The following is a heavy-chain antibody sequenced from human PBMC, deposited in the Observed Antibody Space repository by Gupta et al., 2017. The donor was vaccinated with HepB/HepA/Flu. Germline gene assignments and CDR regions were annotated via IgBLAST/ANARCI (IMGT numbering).Heavy chain of an antibody. Sequence: EVQLVESGGGLVQPGGSLRLSCAASGFPFSSYWMSWVRQAPGKGLEGVANKKQDGSEKYYVDSVKGRFTISRDNAKNSLYLQMNSLRAEDTAVYYCARGGGWLQSDFDYWGQGTLVTVSS. J-gene: IGHJ4*02. D-gene: IGHD5-24*01. CDR3: ARGGGWLQSDFDY. CDR1: GFPFSSYW. CDR2: KKQDGSEK. V-gene: IGHV3-7*04.